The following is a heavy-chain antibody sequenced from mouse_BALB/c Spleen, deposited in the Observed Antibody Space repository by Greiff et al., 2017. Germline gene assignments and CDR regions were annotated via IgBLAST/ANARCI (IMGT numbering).Heavy chain of an antibody. J-gene: IGHJ2*01. D-gene: IGHD2-14*01. V-gene: IGHV5-6-5*01. Sequence: EVHLVESGGGLVKPGGSLKLSCAASGFTFSSYAMSWVRQTPEKRLEWVASISSGGSTYYPDSVKGRFTISRDNSQSILYLQMNTLRAEDSATYYCARGGNFDYWGQGTTLTVSS. CDR3: ARGGNFDY. CDR1: GFTFSSYA. CDR2: ISSGGST.